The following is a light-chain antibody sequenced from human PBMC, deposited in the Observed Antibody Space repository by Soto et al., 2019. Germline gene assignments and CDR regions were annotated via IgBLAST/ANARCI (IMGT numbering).Light chain of an antibody. Sequence: QSALTQPASVSGSPGQSITISCTGTSSDVGGYNDVSWYQHHPGKAPKLMIYDVTNRPSGVSYRFSGSKSGNTASLTISGLQAEDEADYYCSSYTRTSTHVFGTGTKLTVL. V-gene: IGLV2-14*03. CDR3: SSYTRTSTHV. CDR2: DVT. CDR1: SSDVGGYND. J-gene: IGLJ1*01.